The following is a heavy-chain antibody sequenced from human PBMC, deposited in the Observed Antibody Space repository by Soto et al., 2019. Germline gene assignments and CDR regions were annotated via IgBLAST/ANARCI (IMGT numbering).Heavy chain of an antibody. J-gene: IGHJ5*02. CDR2: IYYSGST. Sequence: SETLSLTCTVSGGSISSYYWSWSRQPPGKGLEWIGYIYYSGSTNYNPSLKSRVTISVDTSKNQFSLKLSSVTAADTAVYYCARAVATGRYFDWLLSYDPWGQGTLVTVS. CDR3: ARAVATGRYFDWLLSYDP. D-gene: IGHD3-9*01. V-gene: IGHV4-59*01. CDR1: GGSISSYY.